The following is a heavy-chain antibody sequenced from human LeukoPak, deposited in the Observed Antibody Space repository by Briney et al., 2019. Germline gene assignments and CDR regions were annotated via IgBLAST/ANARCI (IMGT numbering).Heavy chain of an antibody. CDR3: ARDYSSGWDDAFDI. Sequence: GGPLRLSCAASGFTFSSYEMNWVRQAPGKGLEWVSYISSSGSTIYYADSVKGRFTISRDNAKNSLYLQMNSLRADDTAVYYCARDYSSGWDDAFDIWGQGTMVTVSS. V-gene: IGHV3-48*03. J-gene: IGHJ3*02. D-gene: IGHD6-19*01. CDR2: ISSSGSTI. CDR1: GFTFSSYE.